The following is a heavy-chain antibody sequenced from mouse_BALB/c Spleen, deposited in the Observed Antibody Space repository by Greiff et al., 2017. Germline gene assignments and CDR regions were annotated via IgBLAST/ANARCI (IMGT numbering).Heavy chain of an antibody. V-gene: IGHV14-3*02. J-gene: IGHJ1*01. D-gene: IGHD2-10*01. Sequence: EVHLVESGAELVKPGASVKLSCTASGFNIKDTYMHWVKQRPEQGLEWIGRIDPANGNTKYDPKFQGKATITADTSSNTAYLQLSSLTSEDTAVYYCAREGSYYGNYWYFDVWGAGTTVTVSS. CDR2: IDPANGNT. CDR1: GFNIKDTY. CDR3: AREGSYYGNYWYFDV.